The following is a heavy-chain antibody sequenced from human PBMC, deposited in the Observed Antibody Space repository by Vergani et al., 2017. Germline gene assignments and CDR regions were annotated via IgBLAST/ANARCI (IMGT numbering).Heavy chain of an antibody. V-gene: IGHV4-59*08. CDR3: ARVPPQYYDILTGYPTPGAFDI. J-gene: IGHJ3*02. CDR1: GDSMNTYY. D-gene: IGHD3-9*01. Sequence: QVQLQESGPGLVKPSETLSLTCSVSGDSMNTYYWTWIRQPPGKGLEWIGYIYYSGSTYYNPSLKNRITISVDTSKNQFSLKLTSVTAADTAVYYCARVPPQYYDILTGYPTPGAFDIWGQGTMVTVSS. CDR2: IYYSGST.